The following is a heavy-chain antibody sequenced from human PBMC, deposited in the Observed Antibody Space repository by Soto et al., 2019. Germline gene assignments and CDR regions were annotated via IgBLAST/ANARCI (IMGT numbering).Heavy chain of an antibody. CDR3: ARDSAPLGDFWSGYYNYYYYGMDV. CDR2: IYYSGST. Sequence: SETLSLTCTVSGGSISSGDYYWSWIRQPPGKGLEWIGYIYYSGSTYYNPSLKSRVTISVDTSKNQFSLKLSSVTAADTAVYYCARDSAPLGDFWSGYYNYYYYGMDVWGQGTTVTVSS. J-gene: IGHJ6*02. D-gene: IGHD3-3*01. V-gene: IGHV4-30-4*01. CDR1: GGSISSGDYY.